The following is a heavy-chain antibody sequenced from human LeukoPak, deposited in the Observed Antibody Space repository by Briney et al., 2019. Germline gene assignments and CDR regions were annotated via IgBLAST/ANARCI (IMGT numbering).Heavy chain of an antibody. V-gene: IGHV4-59*01. CDR1: GGSIRSYY. D-gene: IGHD3-22*01. CDR2: IYYSGTT. J-gene: IGHJ4*02. CDR3: ARRYSDSSGYYYLP. Sequence: SETLSLTCTVSGGSIRSYYWSWIRQPPGKGLEWIGYIYYSGTTNYNPSLKSRVTISVDTSKNQFSLKLSSVTAADTAVYYCARRYSDSSGYYYLPWGQGTLVTVSS.